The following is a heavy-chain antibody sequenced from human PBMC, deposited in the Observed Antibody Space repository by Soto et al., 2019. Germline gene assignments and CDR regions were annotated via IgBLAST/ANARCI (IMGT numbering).Heavy chain of an antibody. V-gene: IGHV1-24*01. CDR1: GYTLTELS. CDR3: ATLKRYDFWSASKDFDY. D-gene: IGHD3-3*01. Sequence: ASVKVSCKVSGYTLTELSMHWVRQAPGKGLEWMGGFDPEDGETIYAQKFQGRVTMTEDTSTDTAYMELSSLRSEDTAVYYCATLKRYDFWSASKDFDYWGQGTLVTVSS. CDR2: FDPEDGET. J-gene: IGHJ4*02.